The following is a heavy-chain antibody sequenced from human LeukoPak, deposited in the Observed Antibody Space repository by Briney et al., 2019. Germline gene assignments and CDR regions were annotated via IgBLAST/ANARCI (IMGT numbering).Heavy chain of an antibody. J-gene: IGHJ4*02. Sequence: GGSLRLSCAASGFTFSSYSMNWVRQAPGKGLEWVSYISSSSSTIYYADSVKGRFTISRDNAKNSLYLQMNSLRAEDTAVYYCAKPFVYYYGSGSYYNNWGQGTLVTVSS. V-gene: IGHV3-48*01. CDR2: ISSSSSTI. D-gene: IGHD3-10*01. CDR1: GFTFSSYS. CDR3: AKPFVYYYGSGSYYNN.